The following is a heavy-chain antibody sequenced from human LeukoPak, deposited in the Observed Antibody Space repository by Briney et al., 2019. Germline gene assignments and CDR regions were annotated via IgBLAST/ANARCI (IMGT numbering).Heavy chain of an antibody. D-gene: IGHD4-17*01. Sequence: SETLSLTCTVSGGSIRSYYWSWIRQPPGKGLEWVGYIYDSGSTSYNPSLKSRVTISVDTSKNQFSLKVTSVTAADTAVYYCARDNAHGDWGQGTLVTVSS. J-gene: IGHJ4*02. CDR3: ARDNAHGD. CDR2: IYDSGST. CDR1: GGSIRSYY. V-gene: IGHV4-59*01.